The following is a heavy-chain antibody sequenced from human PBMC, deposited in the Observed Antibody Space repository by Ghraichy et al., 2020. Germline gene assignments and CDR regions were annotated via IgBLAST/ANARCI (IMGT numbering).Heavy chain of an antibody. V-gene: IGHV3-30-3*01. CDR3: ARGRRRGSKIYYGSGTPWGN. J-gene: IGHJ4*02. CDR2: ISYDGSNK. D-gene: IGHD3-10*01. Sequence: GGSLRLSCAASGFTFSSYAMHWVRQAPGKGLEWVAVISYDGSNKYYADSVKGRFTISRDNSKNTLYLQMNSLRAEDTAVYYCARGRRRGSKIYYGSGTPWGNWGQGTLVTVSS. CDR1: GFTFSSYA.